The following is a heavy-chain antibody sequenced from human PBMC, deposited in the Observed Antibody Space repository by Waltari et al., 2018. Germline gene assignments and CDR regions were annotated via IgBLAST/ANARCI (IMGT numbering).Heavy chain of an antibody. J-gene: IGHJ1*01. CDR3: ARDLYSSGWYGYFQH. CDR1: GGHFRSSA. D-gene: IGHD6-19*01. Sequence: QVQLVQSGAEVKKPGSSVKVYCKDAGGHFRSSAITWVRQAPGQGLEWMGGIIPILGIANYAQKFQGRVTITADEATSTAYMELSSLRSEDTAVYYCARDLYSSGWYGYFQHWGQGTLVTVSS. CDR2: IIPILGIA. V-gene: IGHV1-69*04.